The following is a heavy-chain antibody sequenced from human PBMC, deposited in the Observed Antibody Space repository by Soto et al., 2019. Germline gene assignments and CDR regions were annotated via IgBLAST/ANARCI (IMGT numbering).Heavy chain of an antibody. CDR3: AKGLRYFDWAPMDV. Sequence: SETLSLTCTVSGGSVSSGSYYWSWIRQPPGKGLEWIGYIYYSGSTNYNPSLKSRVTISVDTSKNQFSLKLSSVTAADTAVYYCAKGLRYFDWAPMDVWGQGTTVTVSS. V-gene: IGHV4-61*01. CDR2: IYYSGST. CDR1: GGSVSSGSYY. J-gene: IGHJ6*02. D-gene: IGHD3-9*01.